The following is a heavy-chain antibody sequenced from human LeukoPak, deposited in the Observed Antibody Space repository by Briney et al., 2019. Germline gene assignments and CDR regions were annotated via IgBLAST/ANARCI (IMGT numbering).Heavy chain of an antibody. J-gene: IGHJ5*02. CDR3: ARQYSSSFYWFDP. CDR2: IYTSGST. CDR1: GGSISSYY. V-gene: IGHV4-4*09. Sequence: PSETLSLTCTVSGGSISSYYWSWIRQPPGKGLEWIGYIYTSGSTNYNPSLKSRVTISVDTSKNQFSLKLSSVTAADTAVYYCARQYSSSFYWFDPWGQGTLVTVSS. D-gene: IGHD6-6*01.